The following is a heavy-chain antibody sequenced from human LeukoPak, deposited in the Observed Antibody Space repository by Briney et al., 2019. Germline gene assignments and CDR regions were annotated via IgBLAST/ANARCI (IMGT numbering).Heavy chain of an antibody. CDR1: GFTLISYA. CDR3: AKMRLTETTGADF. CDR2: ISGDGDST. V-gene: IGHV3-23*01. J-gene: IGHJ4*02. Sequence: TGGSLRLSCAASGFTLISYAMTWVRQAPGKGLDWVFTISGDGDSTYYADSVKGRFTISRDNSKNMVYLQMNSLRAADAALYYCAKMRLTETTGADFWGQGTLVTVSS. D-gene: IGHD4-17*01.